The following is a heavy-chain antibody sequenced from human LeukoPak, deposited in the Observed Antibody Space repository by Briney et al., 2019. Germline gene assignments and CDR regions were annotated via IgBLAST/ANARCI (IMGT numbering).Heavy chain of an antibody. V-gene: IGHV3-23*01. CDR2: ISGSGGST. Sequence: GGSLRLSCAASAFTFSTYAMSWVRQAPGKGLEWVSAISGSGGSTHYADSVRGRFTISRDNSKSTLYLQMNSLRAEDTAIYYCARDTGRTYFDYWGQGTLVTVSS. D-gene: IGHD1-14*01. CDR1: AFTFSTYA. J-gene: IGHJ4*02. CDR3: ARDTGRTYFDY.